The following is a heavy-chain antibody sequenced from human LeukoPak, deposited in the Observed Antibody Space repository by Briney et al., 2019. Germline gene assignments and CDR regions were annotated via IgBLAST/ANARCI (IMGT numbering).Heavy chain of an antibody. V-gene: IGHV3-23*01. D-gene: IGHD6-19*01. CDR3: AKRGSSGWYVPAGIDY. Sequence: GGSLRLSCAASGFTFSSYAMSWVRQAPGKGLEWVSGISGGGGSTYYADSVKGRFTISRDNSKNTLYLQMNSLRAEDTAVYYCAKRGSSGWYVPAGIDYWGQGTLVTVSS. J-gene: IGHJ4*02. CDR1: GFTFSSYA. CDR2: ISGGGGST.